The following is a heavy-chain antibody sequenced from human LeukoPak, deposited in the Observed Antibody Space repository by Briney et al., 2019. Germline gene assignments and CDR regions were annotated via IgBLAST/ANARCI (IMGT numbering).Heavy chain of an antibody. D-gene: IGHD5-24*01. CDR2: TYHRSKWYN. J-gene: IGHJ5*02. Sequence: SQTLSLTCAISGDSVSSKSAVWNWIRQPPSRGLEWLGRTYHRSKWYNEYAVSVKSRITINPDTSKNQFSLQLSSVTPEDTAVYYCARGGDGYNFYNWFDPWGQGTLVTVSS. CDR3: ARGGDGYNFYNWFDP. V-gene: IGHV6-1*01. CDR1: GDSVSSKSAV.